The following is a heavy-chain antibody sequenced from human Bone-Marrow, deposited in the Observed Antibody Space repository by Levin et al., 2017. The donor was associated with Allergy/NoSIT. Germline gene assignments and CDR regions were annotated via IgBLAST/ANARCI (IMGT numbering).Heavy chain of an antibody. Sequence: SQTLSLTCTVSGGSVTSYYWSWIRQPAGKGLEWIGRFYTTGATNYNPSPKSRVTMSVDTSKNHFSLKLSSVTAADTAVYYCAVDCPFSSGWCPLTTAGLDVWGQGTTVTVSS. D-gene: IGHD6-19*01. CDR2: FYTTGAT. J-gene: IGHJ6*02. CDR1: GGSVTSYY. CDR3: AVDCPFSSGWCPLTTAGLDV. V-gene: IGHV4-4*07.